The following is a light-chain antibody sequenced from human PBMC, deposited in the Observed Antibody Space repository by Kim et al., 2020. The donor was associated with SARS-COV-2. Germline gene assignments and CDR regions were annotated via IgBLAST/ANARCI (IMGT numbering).Light chain of an antibody. V-gene: IGLV1-44*01. CDR3: AAWDDSLNGNWM. Sequence: QSVLTQPPSASGTPGQGVSISCSGSNSNIGSNPVSWYQQLPGTAPKLLIYKNNQRPSGVPDRFSASKSGTSASLAISGLQSEDEADYFCAAWDDSLNGNWMFGGGTQLTVL. CDR2: KNN. J-gene: IGLJ3*02. CDR1: NSNIGSNP.